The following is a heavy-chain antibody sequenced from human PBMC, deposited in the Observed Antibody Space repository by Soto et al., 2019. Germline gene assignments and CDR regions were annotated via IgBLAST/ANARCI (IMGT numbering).Heavy chain of an antibody. CDR2: IDWDDDK. CDR3: ERVTSAYSYCSSDY. V-gene: IGHV2-70*01. Sequence: SGPTLVNPTQTLTLTCTFSGFSLSTSGMCVSWIRQPPGKALEWLALIDWDDDKYYSTSLKTRLTISKDTSKNQVVLTMTNMDPLDSARYYGERVTSAYSYCSSDYWGQGTLVTVSS. D-gene: IGHD5-12*01. J-gene: IGHJ4*02. CDR1: GFSLSTSGMC.